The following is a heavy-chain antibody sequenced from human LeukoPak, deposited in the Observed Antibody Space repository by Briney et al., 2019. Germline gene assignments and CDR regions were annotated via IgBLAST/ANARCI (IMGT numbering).Heavy chain of an antibody. V-gene: IGHV3-21*01. CDR2: ISSSSSYI. J-gene: IGHJ4*02. D-gene: IGHD3-3*01. Sequence: GGSLRLSCAASGFTFSSYSMNWVRQAQGQGLELVSSISSSSSYIYYADSVKGRFTISRDNATNSLYLQMNSLRAEDTAVYYCARAQGLEFVDYWGQGTLVTVSS. CDR3: ARAQGLEFVDY. CDR1: GFTFSSYS.